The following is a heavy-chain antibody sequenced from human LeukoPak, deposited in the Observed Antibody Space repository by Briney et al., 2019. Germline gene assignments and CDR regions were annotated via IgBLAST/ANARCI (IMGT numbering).Heavy chain of an antibody. CDR1: GFTFSSYA. J-gene: IGHJ4*02. CDR2: ISGSGGST. D-gene: IGHD3-3*01. CDR3: VLWTLRFLEWFPTHFDY. Sequence: GGSLRLSCAASGFTFSSYAMSWVRQAPGKGLEWVSAISGSGGSTYYADSVKGRFTISRDNSKNTLYLQMNSLRAEDTAVYYCVLWTLRFLEWFPTHFDYWGQGTLVTVSS. V-gene: IGHV3-23*01.